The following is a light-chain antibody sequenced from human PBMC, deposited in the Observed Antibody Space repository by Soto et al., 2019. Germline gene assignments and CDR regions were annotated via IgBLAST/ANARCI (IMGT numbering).Light chain of an antibody. J-gene: IGKJ5*01. CDR1: QSFRGL. V-gene: IGKV3-11*01. CDR2: DAY. Sequence: EIVMTKSPATLSVSPGERATLSCRASQSFRGLLAWYQQKPGQAPRLLIYDAYNRATGIPPRFSGSGSGTDFTLTISSLEPEDSAVYYCQQRHMSPITFGQGTRLEIK. CDR3: QQRHMSPIT.